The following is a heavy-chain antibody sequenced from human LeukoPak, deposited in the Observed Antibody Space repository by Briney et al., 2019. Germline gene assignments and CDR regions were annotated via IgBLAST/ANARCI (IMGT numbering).Heavy chain of an antibody. CDR2: ISNSGST. CDR3: ARAPQAMVSLSAFDI. J-gene: IGHJ3*02. D-gene: IGHD5-18*01. V-gene: IGHV4-4*07. CDR1: NGSITSNY. Sequence: SETLSLTCTVSNGSITSNYWSWIRQPAGKGLEWIGRISNSGSTNYNPSLKSRVTISVDTSKNQFSLKLSSVTAADTAVYYCARAPQAMVSLSAFDIWGQGTMVTVSS.